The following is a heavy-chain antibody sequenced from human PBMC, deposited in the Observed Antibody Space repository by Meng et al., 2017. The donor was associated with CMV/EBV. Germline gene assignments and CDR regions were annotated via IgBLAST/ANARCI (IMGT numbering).Heavy chain of an antibody. Sequence: SETLSLTCTVSGGSISSYYRSWIRQPPGKGLEWIGYIYYSGSTNYYPYLKSRVTISVDTSKNQFSLKLSSVTAADTAVYYCAGGWYSNWFDPWGQGTLVTVSS. V-gene: IGHV4-59*01. CDR2: IYYSGST. J-gene: IGHJ5*02. D-gene: IGHD6-19*01. CDR3: AGGWYSNWFDP. CDR1: GGSISSYY.